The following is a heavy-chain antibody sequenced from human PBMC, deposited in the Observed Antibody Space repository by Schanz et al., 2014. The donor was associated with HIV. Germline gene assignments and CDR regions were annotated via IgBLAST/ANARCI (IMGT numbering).Heavy chain of an antibody. D-gene: IGHD3-10*01. CDR2: IWYDGSNK. CDR1: GFTFSTYG. Sequence: VQLVESGGRVVQPGRSLRLSCAASGFTFSTYGMHWVRQAPGKGLEWVAVIWYDGSNKYYADSVKGRFTISRDNSKNTLYLQMNSLRAEDTAVYYCARGSGPYYYYYGMAVWGQGTTVTVSS. V-gene: IGHV3-33*01. CDR3: ARGSGPYYYYYGMAV. J-gene: IGHJ6*02.